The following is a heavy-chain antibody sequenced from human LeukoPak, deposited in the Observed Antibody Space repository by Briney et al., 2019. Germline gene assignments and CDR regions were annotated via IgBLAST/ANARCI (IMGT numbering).Heavy chain of an antibody. CDR1: GFTFDDYA. J-gene: IGHJ3*02. CDR2: ISWNSGSI. V-gene: IGHV3-9*01. D-gene: IGHD6-25*01. CDR3: AKDIGSDAFDI. Sequence: GGSLRLSCAASGFTFDDYAMHWVRQAPGKGLEWVSGISWNSGSIGYADSVKGRFTISRDSAKNSLYLQMNSLRAEDTALYYCAKDIGSDAFDIWGQGTMVTVSS.